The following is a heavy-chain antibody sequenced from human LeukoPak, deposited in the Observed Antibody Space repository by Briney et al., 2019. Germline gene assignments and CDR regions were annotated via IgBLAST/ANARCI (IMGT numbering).Heavy chain of an antibody. J-gene: IGHJ4*02. D-gene: IGHD3-22*01. V-gene: IGHV3-23*01. CDR3: ARDDYYDSSANGVY. CDR1: RFTFNTYA. CDR2: ISGSGGST. Sequence: GGSLRLSCAASRFTFNTYAMSWVRQAPGKGLEWVSAISGSGGSTYYADSVKGRFTISRDNSKNTLYLQMNSLRAEDTAVYYCARDDYYDSSANGVYWGQGTLVTVSS.